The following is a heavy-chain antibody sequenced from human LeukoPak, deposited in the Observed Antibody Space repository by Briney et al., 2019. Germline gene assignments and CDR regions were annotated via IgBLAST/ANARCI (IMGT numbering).Heavy chain of an antibody. CDR2: INPSGGST. J-gene: IGHJ4*02. CDR3: ATLVGALGDSFDY. Sequence: ASVKVSCKASGYTFTSYFMHWVRRAPGQGLEWMGIINPSGGSTTYAQKFQGRVTMTRDTSTSTVYMELSSLRSEDTAVYYCATLVGALGDSFDYWGQGTLVTVSS. CDR1: GYTFTSYF. D-gene: IGHD1-26*01. V-gene: IGHV1-46*01.